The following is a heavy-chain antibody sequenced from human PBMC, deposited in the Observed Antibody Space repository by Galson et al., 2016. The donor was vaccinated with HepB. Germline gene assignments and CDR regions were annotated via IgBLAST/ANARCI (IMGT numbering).Heavy chain of an antibody. D-gene: IGHD5-24*01. CDR3: VKGASMGWLQLQASYFDY. CDR1: GFTFSSYA. Sequence: SLRLSCAASGFTFSSYAMSWVSQAPGKGLEWVSIISGSGGSTYYADSVKGRFTISRDNSKNTLYLQMNSLRAEDTAVYYCVKGASMGWLQLQASYFDYWGQGTLVTVSS. CDR2: ISGSGGST. J-gene: IGHJ4*02. V-gene: IGHV3-23*01.